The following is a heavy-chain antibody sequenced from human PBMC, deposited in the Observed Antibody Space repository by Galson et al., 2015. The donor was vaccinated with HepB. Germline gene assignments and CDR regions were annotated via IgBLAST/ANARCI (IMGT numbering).Heavy chain of an antibody. J-gene: IGHJ6*02. CDR1: GYSFTSYW. CDR2: IYPGDSDT. D-gene: IGHD2-2*01. Sequence: QSGAEVKKPGESLKISCKGSGYSFTSYWIGWVRQMPGKGLEWMGIIYPGDSDTRYSPSFQGQVTISADKSISTAYLQWSSLKASDTAMYYCARQKYCSSTSCYQPYYYGMDVWGQGTTVTVSS. CDR3: ARQKYCSSTSCYQPYYYGMDV. V-gene: IGHV5-51*01.